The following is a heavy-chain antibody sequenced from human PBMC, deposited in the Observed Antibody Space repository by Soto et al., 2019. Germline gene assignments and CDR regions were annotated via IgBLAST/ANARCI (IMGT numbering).Heavy chain of an antibody. CDR2: IYYSGST. J-gene: IGHJ5*02. CDR1: GRSISSGGYY. CDR3: ARDPNYYDSSYNWFDP. Sequence: SETLSLTCTVSGRSISSGGYYWSWICQHPGKGLEWIGYIYYSGSTYYNPSLKSRVTISVDTSKNQFSLKLSSVTAADTAVYYCARDPNYYDSSYNWFDPWGQGTLVTVSS. V-gene: IGHV4-31*03. D-gene: IGHD3-22*01.